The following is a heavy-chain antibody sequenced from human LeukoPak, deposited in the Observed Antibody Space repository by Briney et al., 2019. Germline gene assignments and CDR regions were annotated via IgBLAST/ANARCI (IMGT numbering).Heavy chain of an antibody. D-gene: IGHD3-10*01. CDR1: GFTFSSYW. V-gene: IGHV3-7*01. J-gene: IGHJ4*02. CDR3: ARDLSRRSFGIDY. CDR2: IKQDGSEK. Sequence: GGSLRLSCAASGFTFSSYWMSWVRQAPGKGLEWVANIKQDGSEKYYVDSVKGRFTISRDNAKNSLYLQMNSLRAEDTAVYYCARDLSRRSFGIDYWGQGTLVTVSS.